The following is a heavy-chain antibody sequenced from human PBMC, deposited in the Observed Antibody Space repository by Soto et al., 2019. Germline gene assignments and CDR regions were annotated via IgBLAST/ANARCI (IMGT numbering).Heavy chain of an antibody. CDR1: GFTFDDYA. Sequence: EVQLVESGGGLVQPGRSLRLSCAASGFTFDDYAMHWVRQAPGKGLEWVSGISWNSGSIGYADSVKGRFTISRDNAKNSLYLQMNSLRAEDTALYYCAKAGAFLGPVRLPLYSFDYWGQGTLVTVSS. V-gene: IGHV3-9*01. D-gene: IGHD6-6*01. CDR2: ISWNSGSI. CDR3: AKAGAFLGPVRLPLYSFDY. J-gene: IGHJ4*02.